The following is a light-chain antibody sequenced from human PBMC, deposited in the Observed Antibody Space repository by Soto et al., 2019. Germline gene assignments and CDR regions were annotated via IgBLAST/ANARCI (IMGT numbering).Light chain of an antibody. CDR3: QQTYSTPYT. CDR2: AAS. Sequence: DIQMTQSPSSLSASVGDRVTITCRASQSISSYLNWYQQKPGKAPKLLIYAASSLQSGVPSRFSGSGSGTDFTLTISSLHPEDFATYYCQQTYSTPYTVGQGTKVDSK. J-gene: IGKJ2*01. CDR1: QSISSY. V-gene: IGKV1-39*01.